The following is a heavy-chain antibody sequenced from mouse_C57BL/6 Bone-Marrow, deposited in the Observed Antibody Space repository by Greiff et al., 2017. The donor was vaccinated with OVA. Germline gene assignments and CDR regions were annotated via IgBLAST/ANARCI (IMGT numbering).Heavy chain of an antibody. D-gene: IGHD1-1*01. J-gene: IGHJ4*01. CDR1: GFTFSSYG. V-gene: IGHV5-6*01. CDR3: ARHVRDYYAMDY. Sequence: EVQLQQSGGDLVKPGGSLKLSCAASGFTFSSYGMSWVRQTPDKRLEWVATISSGGSYTYYPDSVKGRFTISRDNAKNTLYLQMSSLKSEDTAMYYCARHVRDYYAMDYWGQGTSVTVSS. CDR2: ISSGGSYT.